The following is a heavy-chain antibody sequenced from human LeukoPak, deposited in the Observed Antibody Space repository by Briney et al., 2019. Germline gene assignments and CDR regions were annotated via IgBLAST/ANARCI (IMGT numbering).Heavy chain of an antibody. J-gene: IGHJ5*02. CDR1: GFTFSSYW. Sequence: GGSLRLSCAASGFTFSSYWMSWVRQAPGKGLEWVANIKQDGSEKYYMDSVKGRFTISRDNAKNSLFLQMSSLRAEDTAVYYCARGASGIQLWFFDPWGQGTLVSVSS. CDR3: ARGASGIQLWFFDP. CDR2: IKQDGSEK. V-gene: IGHV3-7*01. D-gene: IGHD5-18*01.